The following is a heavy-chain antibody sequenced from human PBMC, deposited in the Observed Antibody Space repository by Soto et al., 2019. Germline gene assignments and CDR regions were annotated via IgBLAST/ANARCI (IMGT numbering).Heavy chain of an antibody. CDR1: GGTFGSYA. CDR2: IIPMFGST. J-gene: IGHJ6*02. V-gene: IGHV1-69*13. Sequence: SVKVSCKAFGGTFGSYAICWVRQAPGQGLEWMGGIIPMFGSTNYAQKFQGRVTITADESTSTAFMERSSLRSEDTAVYYCARRVVVTSIRDIAYYYYGLDVWGQGTTVTVSS. CDR3: ARRVVVTSIRDIAYYYYGLDV. D-gene: IGHD2-21*02.